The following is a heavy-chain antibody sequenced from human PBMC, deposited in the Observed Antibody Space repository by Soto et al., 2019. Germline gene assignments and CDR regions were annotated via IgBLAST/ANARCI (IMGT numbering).Heavy chain of an antibody. V-gene: IGHV4-39*01. Sequence: SETLSLTCTFTVDSISIRTYYWGWIRQPPGKGLEWIGSIYYSGITYNNPSLRSRVSMSIDTSKDQFSLKLKSVTAADTALYFCARQRTSVVTKAYFDVWGPGSLVTVSS. CDR1: VDSISIRTYY. CDR2: IYYSGIT. D-gene: IGHD2-21*02. CDR3: ARQRTSVVTKAYFDV. J-gene: IGHJ4*02.